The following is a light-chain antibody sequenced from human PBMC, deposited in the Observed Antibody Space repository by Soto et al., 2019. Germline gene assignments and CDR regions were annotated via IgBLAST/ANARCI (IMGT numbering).Light chain of an antibody. V-gene: IGKV1-5*01. CDR3: RQYETFSPWT. J-gene: IGKJ1*01. CDR1: QSISSW. Sequence: DIQMTQYPSTLSASGGDRVTMTCRASQSISSWLAWYQQKPGKAPKLLIYDASSLESGVPSRFSGSGSGTEFTLAISSLEPDDFATYYCRQYETFSPWTFGQGTKVDIK. CDR2: DAS.